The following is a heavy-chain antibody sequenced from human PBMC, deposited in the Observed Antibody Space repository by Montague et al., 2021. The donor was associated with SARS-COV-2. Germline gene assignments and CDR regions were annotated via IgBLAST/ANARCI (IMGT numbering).Heavy chain of an antibody. Sequence: SETLSLTCNVSGDSVASNNYYWGWLRQLPGRGLEWIASVFHTGEAFYNPSLKSRSSISVDTSTNQVSLKLTSVSGADTALYFCARNLPPATIFTVVTHFDFWGHGTRVTVS. CDR1: GDSVASNNYY. CDR3: ARNLPPATIFTVVTHFDF. V-gene: IGHV4-39*01. J-gene: IGHJ4*01. CDR2: VFHTGEA. D-gene: IGHD1-26*01.